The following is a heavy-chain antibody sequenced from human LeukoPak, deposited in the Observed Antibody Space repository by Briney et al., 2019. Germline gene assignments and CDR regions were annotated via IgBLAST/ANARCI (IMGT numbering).Heavy chain of an antibody. V-gene: IGHV3-21*01. CDR1: GFTFSSYD. CDR3: ASRAAVGAGYYMDV. Sequence: PGGSLRLSCAASGFTFSSYDMTWVHQAPGKGLEWVSSISNGSYYIYYADSVKGRFTISRDNAKNSLYLQMNNLRAEDTAVYYCASRAAVGAGYYMDVWGKGTAVTVSS. CDR2: ISNGSYYI. J-gene: IGHJ6*03. D-gene: IGHD6-13*01.